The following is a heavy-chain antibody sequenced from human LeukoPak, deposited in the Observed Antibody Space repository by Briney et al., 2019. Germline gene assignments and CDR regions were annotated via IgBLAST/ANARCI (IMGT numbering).Heavy chain of an antibody. Sequence: KPSETLSLTCTVSGYSISSGYYWGWIRQPPGKGLEWIGSIYHSGSTYYNPSLKSRVTISVDTSKNQFSLKLSSVTAADTAVYYCARGCTVVVPAATALWFDPWGQGTLVTVSS. D-gene: IGHD2-2*01. V-gene: IGHV4-38-2*02. J-gene: IGHJ5*02. CDR3: ARGCTVVVPAATALWFDP. CDR1: GYSISSGYY. CDR2: IYHSGST.